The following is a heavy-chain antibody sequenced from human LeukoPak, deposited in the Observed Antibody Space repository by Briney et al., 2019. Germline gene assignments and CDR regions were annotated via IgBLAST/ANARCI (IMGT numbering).Heavy chain of an antibody. CDR1: GFTFSSYA. V-gene: IGHV3-53*01. CDR3: AREVNGYNGFDY. D-gene: IGHD5-24*01. CDR2: IYSGGST. Sequence: GGSLRLSCAASGFTFSSYAMSWVRQAPGKGLEWVSVIYSGGSTYYADSVKGRFTISRDNSKNTLYLQMNSLRAEDTAVYYCAREVNGYNGFDYWGQGTLVTVSS. J-gene: IGHJ4*02.